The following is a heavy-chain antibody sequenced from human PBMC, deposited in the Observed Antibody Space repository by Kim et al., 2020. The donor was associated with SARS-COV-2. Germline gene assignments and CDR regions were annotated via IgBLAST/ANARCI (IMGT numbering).Heavy chain of an antibody. CDR1: GFTFSSYA. J-gene: IGHJ4*02. D-gene: IGHD1-1*01. V-gene: IGHV3-33*06. CDR3: ANGEDGGNWNDGFDY. CDR2: IWYDGSNK. Sequence: GGSLRLSCAASGFTFSSYAMHWVRQAPGKGLEWVAVIWYDGSNKYYADSVKGRFTISRDNSKNTLYLQMNSLRAEDTAVYYCANGEDGGNWNDGFDYWGQGTLVTVSS.